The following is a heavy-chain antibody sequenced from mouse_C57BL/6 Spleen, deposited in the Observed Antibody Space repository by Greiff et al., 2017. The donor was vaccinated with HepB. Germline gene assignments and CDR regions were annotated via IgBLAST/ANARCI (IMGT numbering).Heavy chain of an antibody. CDR1: GYAFSSSW. V-gene: IGHV1-82*01. CDR3: SRMWFHYVYFDY. D-gene: IGHD1-2*01. J-gene: IGHJ2*01. Sequence: QVQLKESGPELVKPGASVKISCKASGYAFSSSWMNWVKQRPGKGLEWIGRIYPGDGDTNYNGKFKGKATLTADKSSSTAYMQLSSLTSEDSAVYFCSRMWFHYVYFDYWGQGPTLTVSS. CDR2: IYPGDGDT.